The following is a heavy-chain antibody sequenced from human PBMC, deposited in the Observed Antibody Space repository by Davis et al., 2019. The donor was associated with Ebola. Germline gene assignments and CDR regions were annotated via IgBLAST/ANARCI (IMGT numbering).Heavy chain of an antibody. D-gene: IGHD4/OR15-4a*01. J-gene: IGHJ6*02. Sequence: PSETLSLTCAVYGGSFSGYYWSWIRQPPGKGLEWIGEINHSGSTNYNPSLKSRVTISVDTSKNQFSLKLSSVTAADTAVYYCARGTPAYLTWYYGMDVWGQGTTVTVSS. CDR3: ARGTPAYLTWYYGMDV. CDR2: INHSGST. CDR1: GGSFSGYY. V-gene: IGHV4-34*01.